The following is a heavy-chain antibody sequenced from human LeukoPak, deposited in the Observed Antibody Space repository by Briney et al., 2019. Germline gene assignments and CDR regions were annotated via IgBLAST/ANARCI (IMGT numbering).Heavy chain of an antibody. D-gene: IGHD2-15*01. CDR3: ASCGGGSCYRDYYYYMDV. CDR2: IIPIFGTA. CDR1: GGTFSSYA. Sequence: EASVKVSRKASGGTFSSYAISWVRQAPGQGLEWMGGIIPIFGTANYAQKFQGRVTITTDESTSTAYMELSSLRSEDTAVYYCASCGGGSCYRDYYYYMDVWGKGTTVTVSS. J-gene: IGHJ6*03. V-gene: IGHV1-69*05.